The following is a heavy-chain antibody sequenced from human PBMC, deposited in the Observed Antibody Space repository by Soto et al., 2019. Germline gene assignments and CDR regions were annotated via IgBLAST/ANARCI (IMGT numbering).Heavy chain of an antibody. D-gene: IGHD3-10*01. Sequence: SETLSLTCTVSGGSISSSSYYWGWIRQPPGKGLEWIGSIYYSGSTYYNPSLKSRVTISVDTSKNQFSLKLSSVTAADTAVYYCAGILGSGSFPLYYYYYGMDVWGRGTTVTVSS. V-gene: IGHV4-39*01. CDR1: GGSISSSSYY. CDR2: IYYSGST. J-gene: IGHJ6*02. CDR3: AGILGSGSFPLYYYYYGMDV.